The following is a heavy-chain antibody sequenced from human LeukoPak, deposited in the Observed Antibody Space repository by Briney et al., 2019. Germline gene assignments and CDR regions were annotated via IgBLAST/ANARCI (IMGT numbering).Heavy chain of an antibody. CDR3: ARDRDYGSGIFDY. D-gene: IGHD3-10*01. Sequence: ASVKVSCKASGYTFTGYYMHWVRQAPGQGLEWMGWINPNSGGTNYAQKFQGRVAMTRDTSISTAYMELNRLRSDDTAVYYCARDRDYGSGIFDYWGQGTLVTVSS. V-gene: IGHV1-2*02. CDR1: GYTFTGYY. J-gene: IGHJ4*02. CDR2: INPNSGGT.